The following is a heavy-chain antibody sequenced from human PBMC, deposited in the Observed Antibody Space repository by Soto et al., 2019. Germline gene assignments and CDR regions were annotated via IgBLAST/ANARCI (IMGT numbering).Heavy chain of an antibody. CDR1: GFTFSSYA. Sequence: EVQVLESGGDLVQPGGSLRLSCAASGFTFSSYAMSWVRQSPGKGLEWVSTISTTGDATFYTDSVKGRFTISRDSSRNTLYLQMNSLRAEDTAAYYCAKVMGGVFPDSRTFDYWGQGTLVTVSS. V-gene: IGHV3-23*01. CDR3: AKVMGGVFPDSRTFDY. J-gene: IGHJ4*02. D-gene: IGHD2-8*02. CDR2: ISTTGDAT.